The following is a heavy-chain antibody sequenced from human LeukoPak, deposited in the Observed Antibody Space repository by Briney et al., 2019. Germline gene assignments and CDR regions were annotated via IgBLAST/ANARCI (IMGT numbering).Heavy chain of an antibody. J-gene: IGHJ3*02. V-gene: IGHV5-51*01. CDR1: GYSFTSYW. CDR3: ARQSVVVIDNPGAFDI. Sequence: GESLKISCKGSGYSFTSYWIGWVRQMPGKGLEWMGIIYPGDSDTRYSPSFQGQVTISADKSISTAYLQWSSLKASDTAMYYCARQSVVVIDNPGAFDIWGQGTMVTVSS. D-gene: IGHD2-21*01. CDR2: IYPGDSDT.